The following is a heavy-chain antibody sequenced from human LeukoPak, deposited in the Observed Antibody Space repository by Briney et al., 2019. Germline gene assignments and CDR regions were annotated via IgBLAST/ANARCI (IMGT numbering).Heavy chain of an antibody. D-gene: IGHD3-10*01. CDR2: IRYNGNNQ. CDR3: ARDQRESTEYYYYYYYMDV. Sequence: PGGSLRLSCAASGFTFNNYGMHWVRQAPGKGLEWVAFIRYNGNNQYYADSVKGRFTISRDNSKNTLYLQMNSLRAEDTAVYYCARDQRESTEYYYYYYYMDVWGKGTTVTVSS. J-gene: IGHJ6*03. CDR1: GFTFNNYG. V-gene: IGHV3-30*02.